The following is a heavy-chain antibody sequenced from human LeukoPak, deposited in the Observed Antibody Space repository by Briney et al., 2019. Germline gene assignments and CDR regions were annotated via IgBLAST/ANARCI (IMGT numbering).Heavy chain of an antibody. Sequence: GGTLRLSCAASGFTFSSYAMGWVRQAPGKGLEWVSAISGNGDTYYADSVKGRFTISRDNSKNTLYLQMNSLRAEDTAVYYCATTGYSSRNYWGQGTLVTVSS. J-gene: IGHJ4*02. CDR3: ATTGYSSRNY. D-gene: IGHD6-13*01. CDR1: GFTFSSYA. V-gene: IGHV3-23*01. CDR2: ISGNGDT.